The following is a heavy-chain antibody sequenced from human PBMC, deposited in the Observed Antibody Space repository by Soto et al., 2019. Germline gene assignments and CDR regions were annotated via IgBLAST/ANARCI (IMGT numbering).Heavy chain of an antibody. Sequence: QVHLQQWGAGLLKPSETLSLTCAVYGESFIGYYWTWIRQSPGKGLEWIGEINHGGSTNYNPSLKSRVTISIDTSQKQFSLKLTSVTAADTSVYYCARTDIVTTYWLDPWGQGTLVTVSS. V-gene: IGHV4-34*01. J-gene: IGHJ5*02. CDR1: GESFIGYY. CDR3: ARTDIVTTYWLDP. D-gene: IGHD5-12*01. CDR2: INHGGST.